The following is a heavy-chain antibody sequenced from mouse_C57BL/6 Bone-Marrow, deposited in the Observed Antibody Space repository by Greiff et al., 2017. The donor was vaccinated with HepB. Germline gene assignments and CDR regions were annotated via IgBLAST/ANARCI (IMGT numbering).Heavy chain of an antibody. CDR3: AKDYYGSYYAMDY. CDR2: IYPGSGNT. D-gene: IGHD1-1*01. Sequence: VQRVESGPELVKPGASVKISCKASGYSFTSYYIHWVKQRPGQGLEWIGWIYPGSGNTKYNEKFKGKATLTADTSSSTAYMQLSSLTSEDSAVYYCAKDYYGSYYAMDYWGQGTSVTVSS. V-gene: IGHV1-66*01. CDR1: GYSFTSYY. J-gene: IGHJ4*01.